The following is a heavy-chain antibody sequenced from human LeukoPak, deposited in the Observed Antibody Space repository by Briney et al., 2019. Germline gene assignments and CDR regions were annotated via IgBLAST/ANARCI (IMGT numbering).Heavy chain of an antibody. J-gene: IGHJ5*02. Sequence: PSETLSLTCTVSGGSISSSSYYWGWIRQPPGKGLEWIGSIYYSGSTYYNPSLKSRVTISVDTSKNQFSLKLSSVTAADTAVYYCATNPYTAMVFDPWGQGTLVTVSS. V-gene: IGHV4-39*01. CDR3: ATNPYTAMVFDP. CDR1: GGSISSSSYY. CDR2: IYYSGST. D-gene: IGHD5-18*01.